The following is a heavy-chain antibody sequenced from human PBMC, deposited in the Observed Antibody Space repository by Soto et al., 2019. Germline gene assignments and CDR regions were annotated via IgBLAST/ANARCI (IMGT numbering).Heavy chain of an antibody. CDR1: GGTFSSYA. V-gene: IGHV1-69*01. J-gene: IGHJ5*02. CDR2: IIPIFGTA. CDR3: ARGEAAASRKYNWFDP. Sequence: QVQLVQSGAEVKKPGSSVKVSCKASGGTFSSYAISWVRQAPGQGLEWMGGIIPIFGTANYAQKFQGRGTITADESTGTAYMELSSLRSEDTAVYYWARGEAAASRKYNWFDPWGQGSLVTVSS. D-gene: IGHD6-13*01.